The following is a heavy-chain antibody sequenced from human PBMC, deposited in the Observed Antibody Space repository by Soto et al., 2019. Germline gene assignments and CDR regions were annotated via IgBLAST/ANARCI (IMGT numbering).Heavy chain of an antibody. CDR3: ARGSKDSYPGSRIFDF. CDR2: ITDTGGDA. CDR1: GFTFRWFG. D-gene: IGHD3-10*01. J-gene: IGHJ4*02. V-gene: IGHV3-23*01. Sequence: GGSLRLSCAGSGFTFRWFGMNWVRQAPGKGLEWVSTITDTGGDAKYADSVRGRFTISRDNSKKTLYLQMSSLRADDSAVYFCARGSKDSYPGSRIFDFWGRGTLVTVSS.